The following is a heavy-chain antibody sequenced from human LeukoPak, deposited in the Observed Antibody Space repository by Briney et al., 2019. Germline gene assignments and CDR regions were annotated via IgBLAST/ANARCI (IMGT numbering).Heavy chain of an antibody. Sequence: SETLSLTCAVYGGSFSGYYWSWIRQPPGKGLEWIGEINHSGSTNYNPSLKSRVTISVDTSKNQFSLKLSSVTAADTAVYYCASFLPRNAFDIWGQGTMVTVSS. CDR3: ASFLPRNAFDI. V-gene: IGHV4-34*01. CDR1: GGSFSGYY. CDR2: INHSGST. J-gene: IGHJ3*02.